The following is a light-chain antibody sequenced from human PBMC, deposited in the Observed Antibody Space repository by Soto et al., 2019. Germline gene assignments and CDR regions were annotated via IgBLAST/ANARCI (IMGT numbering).Light chain of an antibody. Sequence: EIVLTQSPGTLSLAAGERATLSCRASQSVSSSSLAWYQQKPGQAPRLLIYGASSRATGIPDRFSGSGSGTDFTLTISRLEPEDFAVHYCQQYGSSPGTFGQGTKLEIK. CDR1: QSVSSSS. CDR3: QQYGSSPGT. CDR2: GAS. V-gene: IGKV3-20*01. J-gene: IGKJ2*01.